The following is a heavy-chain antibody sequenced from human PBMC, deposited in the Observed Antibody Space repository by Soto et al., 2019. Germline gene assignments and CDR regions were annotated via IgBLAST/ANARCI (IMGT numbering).Heavy chain of an antibody. CDR2: IYYSGST. CDR3: ARCGVDTAMVTEWIDS. D-gene: IGHD5-18*01. V-gene: IGHV4-59*08. J-gene: IGHJ5*01. CDR1: GGSINSYY. Sequence: SETLSLTCTVSGGSINSYYWSWIRQPPGKGLEWIGYIYYSGSTNYNPSLKSRVTMSVDTSKNQFSLKLSSVTAADTAVYYCARCGVDTAMVTEWIDSWGQGILVTVSS.